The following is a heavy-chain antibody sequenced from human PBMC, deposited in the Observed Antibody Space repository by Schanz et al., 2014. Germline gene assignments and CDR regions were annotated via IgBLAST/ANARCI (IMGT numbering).Heavy chain of an antibody. CDR2: ISYDGSFK. V-gene: IGHV3-33*01. CDR3: TTELAGVVAFDF. CDR1: GFNFGSHG. D-gene: IGHD6-19*01. Sequence: QVQLVESGGGVVQPGRSLRLSCAASGFNFGSHGMHWVRQAPGKGLEWVAVISYDGSFKNYADSVRGRITMSRDNSKNAMYLQINNLSADDAADYYWTTELAGVVAFDFWGQGTMVTVSS. J-gene: IGHJ3*01.